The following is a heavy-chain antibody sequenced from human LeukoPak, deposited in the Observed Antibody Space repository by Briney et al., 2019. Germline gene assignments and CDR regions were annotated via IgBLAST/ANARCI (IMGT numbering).Heavy chain of an antibody. V-gene: IGHV1-46*01. J-gene: IGHJ4*02. D-gene: IGHD6-19*01. CDR3: ARERGRAVSNRRESYFEY. CDR2: INPSGGST. Sequence: ASVKVSCKASGYTFTSYYMHWVRQAPGQGLEWMGIINPSGGSTNYAQKFQGRVTMTRDTSTSTVYMELSSLRSEDTAVYYCARERGRAVSNRRESYFEYWGQGTLVTVSS. CDR1: GYTFTSYY.